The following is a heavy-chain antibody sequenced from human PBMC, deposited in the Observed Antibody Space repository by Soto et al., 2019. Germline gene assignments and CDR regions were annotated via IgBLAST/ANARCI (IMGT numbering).Heavy chain of an antibody. CDR1: GFTFSSYS. CDR3: AKISPATTGYYPAYYYYGMDV. Sequence: GGSLRLSCAASGFTFSSYSMNWVRQAPGKGLEWVSSISSSSSYIYYADSVKGRFTISRDNAKNSLYLQMNSLRAEDTAVYYCAKISPATTGYYPAYYYYGMDVWGQETTVTVSS. D-gene: IGHD3-9*01. V-gene: IGHV3-21*04. CDR2: ISSSSSYI. J-gene: IGHJ6*02.